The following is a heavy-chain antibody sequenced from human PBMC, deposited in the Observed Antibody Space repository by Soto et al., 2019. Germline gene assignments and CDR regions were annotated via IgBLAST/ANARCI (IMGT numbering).Heavy chain of an antibody. Sequence: SETLSLTCAVSGYSISSGYYWGWIRQPPGKGLEWIGSIYHSGSTYYNPSLKSRVTLSVDTSKNQFSLKLSSVTAADTAVYYCARLPYDSGVNWFDPWGQGTLVTVSS. J-gene: IGHJ5*02. V-gene: IGHV4-38-2*01. D-gene: IGHD3-10*01. CDR3: ARLPYDSGVNWFDP. CDR1: GYSISSGYY. CDR2: IYHSGST.